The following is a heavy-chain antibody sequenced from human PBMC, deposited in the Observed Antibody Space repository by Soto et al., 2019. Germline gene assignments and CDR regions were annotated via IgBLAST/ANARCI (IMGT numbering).Heavy chain of an antibody. CDR1: GFTFSSYA. D-gene: IGHD3-22*01. CDR3: AKDLYYYHSSLDDY. Sequence: ESVGGVVQPGRSLRLSCAASGFTFSSYAMHWVRQAPGKGLEWVAVISNDGSNKFYADSVKGRFTISRDNARNTLHLQMNTLRAEDTAVYYCAKDLYYYHSSLDDYWGQGTLVTVSS. V-gene: IGHV3-30*18. CDR2: ISNDGSNK. J-gene: IGHJ4*02.